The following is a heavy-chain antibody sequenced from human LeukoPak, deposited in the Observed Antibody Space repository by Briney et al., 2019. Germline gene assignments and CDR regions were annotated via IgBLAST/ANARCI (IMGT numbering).Heavy chain of an antibody. CDR3: ARIVATTDY. V-gene: IGHV1-69*05. Sequence: SVKVSCKASGYTFTSYGISWVRQAPGQGLEWMGRIIPIFGTANYAQKFQGRVTITTDESTSTAYMELSSLRSEDTAVYYCARIVATTDYWGQGTLVTVSS. CDR2: IIPIFGTA. J-gene: IGHJ4*02. D-gene: IGHD5-12*01. CDR1: GYTFTSYG.